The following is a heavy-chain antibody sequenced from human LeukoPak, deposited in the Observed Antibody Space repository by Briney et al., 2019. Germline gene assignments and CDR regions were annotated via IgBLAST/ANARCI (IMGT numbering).Heavy chain of an antibody. CDR2: FTRNDETT. CDR3: AKVKVVGYSTFDY. V-gene: IGHV3-23*01. CDR1: GFTFSNSA. Sequence: GGSLRPSCAASGFTFSNSAMSWVRQAPGKGLEWVSGFTRNDETTSYADSVKGRFTISRDNSRDTLYLQMNSLTAEDTAVYYCAKVKVVGYSTFDYWGQGTLVTVSP. J-gene: IGHJ4*02. D-gene: IGHD3-22*01.